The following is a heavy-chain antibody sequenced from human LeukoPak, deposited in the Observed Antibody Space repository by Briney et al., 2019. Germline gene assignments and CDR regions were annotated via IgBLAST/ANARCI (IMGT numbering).Heavy chain of an antibody. D-gene: IGHD3-3*01. J-gene: IGHJ4*02. CDR2: IYTSGST. CDR1: GGSISSYY. V-gene: IGHV4-4*07. CDR3: ARDVSGQYYDFWSGYAYSDY. Sequence: SETLSLTCTVSGGSISSYYWSWIRQPAGKGLEWIGRIYTSGSTNYNPSLKSRVTMSVDTSKNQFSLKLSSVTAADTAVYYCARDVSGQYYDFWSGYAYSDYWGQGTLVTVSS.